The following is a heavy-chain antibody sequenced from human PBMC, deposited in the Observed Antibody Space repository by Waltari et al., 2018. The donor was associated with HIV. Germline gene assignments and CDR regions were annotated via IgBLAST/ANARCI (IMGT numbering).Heavy chain of an antibody. D-gene: IGHD3-3*01. CDR1: VSPTPIGYH. CDR2: IFHSGSA. CDR3: ARSEGAQTATIFDR. V-gene: IGHV4-38-2*01. J-gene: IGHJ4*02. Sequence: QVQLQESGPGLVKPSETLSLTCGVSVSPTPIGYHWGWIRQPPGMGLEWIGSIFHSGSAYYNPPLRSRVTISVDTSKNQFSLKLNAVTAADTAVYFCARSEGAQTATIFDRWGQGTLVTVSS.